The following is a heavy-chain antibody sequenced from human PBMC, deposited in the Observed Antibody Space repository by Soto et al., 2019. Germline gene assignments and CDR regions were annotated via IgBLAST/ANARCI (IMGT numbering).Heavy chain of an antibody. D-gene: IGHD6-13*01. Sequence: GGSLRLSCAASGFTVSNAWMSWVRQAPGKGLEWVGRIKSKTDGWTTDYAAPVIDRFTISTDDATNTLYLQMNSLKTEDTAVYYCTSSGYSSSWYGGGGREDYYYYGMDVWGQGTTVTVSS. CDR3: TSSGYSSSWYGGGGREDYYYYGMDV. CDR1: GFTVSNAW. V-gene: IGHV3-15*01. CDR2: IKSKTDGWTT. J-gene: IGHJ6*02.